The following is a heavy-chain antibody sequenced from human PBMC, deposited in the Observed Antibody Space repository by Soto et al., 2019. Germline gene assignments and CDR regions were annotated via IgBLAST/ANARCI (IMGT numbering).Heavy chain of an antibody. J-gene: IGHJ4*02. CDR2: SSGSGDST. D-gene: IGHD6-13*01. CDR1: GFTFSSYA. CDR3: ARRRSSSYFDC. V-gene: IGHV3-23*01. Sequence: EVQLLESGGGLVQPGGSLRLSCAASGFTFSSYAMNWVRQAPGKGLEWVSVSSGSGDSTYYADSVKGRFTISRDNSKNTLYLKMNSLRAEDTAVYYFARRRSSSYFDCWGQGTLVNVSS.